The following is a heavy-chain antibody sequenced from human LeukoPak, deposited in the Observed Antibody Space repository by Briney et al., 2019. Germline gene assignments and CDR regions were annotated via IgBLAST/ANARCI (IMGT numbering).Heavy chain of an antibody. V-gene: IGHV1-24*01. J-gene: IGHJ6*03. Sequence: ASVKVSCKVSGYTLTELSMHWVRQAPGKGLEWMGGFDPEDGETIYAKKFQGRVTMTEDTSTDTAYMELSSLRSEDTAVYYCATDGGTVVTPAYYYYYMDVWGKGTTVTVSS. CDR1: GYTLTELS. CDR2: FDPEDGET. D-gene: IGHD4-23*01. CDR3: ATDGGTVVTPAYYYYYMDV.